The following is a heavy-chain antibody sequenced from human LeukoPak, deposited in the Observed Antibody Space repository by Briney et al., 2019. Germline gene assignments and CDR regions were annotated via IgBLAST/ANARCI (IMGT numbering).Heavy chain of an antibody. J-gene: IGHJ4*02. Sequence: PGGSLRLSCAASGFTFDDYAMHWVRQAPGKGLEWVSGISWNSGSIGYADSVKGRFTISRDNAKNTLYLQMSSLRAEDTAVYYCTRDLGGTSWGEWNYWGQGTLVTVSS. CDR1: GFTFDDYA. D-gene: IGHD3-16*01. CDR3: TRDLGGTSWGEWNY. CDR2: ISWNSGSI. V-gene: IGHV3-9*01.